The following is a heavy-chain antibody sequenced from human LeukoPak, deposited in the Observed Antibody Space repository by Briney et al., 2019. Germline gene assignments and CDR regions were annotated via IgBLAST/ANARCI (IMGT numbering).Heavy chain of an antibody. J-gene: IGHJ4*02. CDR3: ARVAGDYVWGSYRYDY. Sequence: GGSLRLSCAASGFTFSSYSMNWVRQAPGKGLEWVSSISSSSSYIYYADSVKGRFTISRDNAKNSLYLQMNSLRAEDTAVYYCARVAGDYVWGSYRYDYWGQGTLVTVSS. CDR1: GFTFSSYS. V-gene: IGHV3-21*01. CDR2: ISSSSSYI. D-gene: IGHD3-16*02.